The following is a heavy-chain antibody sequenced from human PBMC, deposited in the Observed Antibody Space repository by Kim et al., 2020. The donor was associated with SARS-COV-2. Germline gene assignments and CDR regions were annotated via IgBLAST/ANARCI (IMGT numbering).Heavy chain of an antibody. V-gene: IGHV3-53*04. J-gene: IGHJ4*02. CDR3: ARAGGYNYGYNN. CDR1: GLTVSSNY. CDR2: IYTGGST. D-gene: IGHD5-18*01. Sequence: GGSLRLSCAASGLTVSSNYMSWVRQAPGKGLEWVSVIYTGGSTYYADSVKGRFTISRHNSKNTLYLQMNSLRAEDTAVYYCARAGGYNYGYNNWGQGTLVTVSS.